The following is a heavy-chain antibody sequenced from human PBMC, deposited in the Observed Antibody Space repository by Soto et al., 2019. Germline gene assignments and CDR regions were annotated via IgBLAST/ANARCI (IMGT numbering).Heavy chain of an antibody. Sequence: QVQLVQSGAEVKKPGASVKVSYKASGHTFTSYDINWVRQATGQGLEWMGWMNPNSGNTGYAQKFQGRVTMTRNTSISTAYMELSSLRSEDTAVYYCARARIGDGMTSYYYYGMDVWGQGTTVTVSS. CDR1: GHTFTSYD. D-gene: IGHD1-20*01. J-gene: IGHJ6*02. CDR2: MNPNSGNT. V-gene: IGHV1-8*01. CDR3: ARARIGDGMTSYYYYGMDV.